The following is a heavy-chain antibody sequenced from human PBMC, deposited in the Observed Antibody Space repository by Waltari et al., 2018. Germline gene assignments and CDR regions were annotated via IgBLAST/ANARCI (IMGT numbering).Heavy chain of an antibody. J-gene: IGHJ4*02. V-gene: IGHV4-4*02. CDR2: VHHSGKT. Sequence: QVQLQESGQGLVKPSGTLSLTCAVSGHSISGNYWWRWVRQSPEKGLEWIGQVHHSGKTHYNPSLQSRVAISVDKPKNQFSLNLNSVTAADTAIYYCAGDRAIGLFFDYWGRGTLVTVSS. D-gene: IGHD2-2*01. CDR3: AGDRAIGLFFDY. CDR1: GHSISGNYW.